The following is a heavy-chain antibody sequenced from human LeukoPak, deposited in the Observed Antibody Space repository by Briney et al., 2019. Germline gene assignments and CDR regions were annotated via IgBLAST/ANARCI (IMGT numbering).Heavy chain of an antibody. CDR3: AKEARLPSGAFDI. CDR2: ISSSSSTI. V-gene: IGHV3-48*04. J-gene: IGHJ3*02. Sequence: PGGSLRLSCAASGFTFSSYGMHWVRQAPGKGLEWVSYISSSSSTIYYADSVKGRFTISRDNAKNSLYLQMNSLRAEDTAVYYCAKEARLPSGAFDIWGQGTMVTVSS. CDR1: GFTFSSYG. D-gene: IGHD2-15*01.